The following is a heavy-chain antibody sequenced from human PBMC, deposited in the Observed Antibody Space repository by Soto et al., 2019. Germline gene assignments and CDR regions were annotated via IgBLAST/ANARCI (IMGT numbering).Heavy chain of an antibody. D-gene: IGHD2-15*01. CDR3: ARDIERNYFDY. J-gene: IGHJ4*02. CDR2: IYYSGST. CDR1: GDSISSGCYY. V-gene: IGHV4-31*03. Sequence: SETLSLTCTVSGDSISSGCYYWSWIRQHPGKGLEWIGYIYYSGSTYYNPSLKSRVAISVDTSKNQFSLKLSSVTAADTAVYYCARDIERNYFDYWGQGTLVTVSS.